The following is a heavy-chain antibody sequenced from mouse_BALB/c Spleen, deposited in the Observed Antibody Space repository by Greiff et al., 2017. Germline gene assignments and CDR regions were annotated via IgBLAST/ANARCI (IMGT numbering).Heavy chain of an antibody. CDR3: ARSRITTRYAMDY. Sequence: EVQLVESGGGLVKPGGSLKLSCAASGFTFSDYYMYWVRQTPEKRLEWVATISDGGSYTYYPDSVKGRFTISRDNAKNNLYLQMSSLKSEDTAMYYCARSRITTRYAMDYWGQETSVTVSS. CDR1: GFTFSDYY. J-gene: IGHJ4*01. V-gene: IGHV5-4*02. D-gene: IGHD1-1*01. CDR2: ISDGGSYT.